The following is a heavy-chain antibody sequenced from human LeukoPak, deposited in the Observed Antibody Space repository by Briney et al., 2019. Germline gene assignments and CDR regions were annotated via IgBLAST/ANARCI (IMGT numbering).Heavy chain of an antibody. CDR2: LYHTGST. Sequence: SETLSLTCAVSGYSISSGYYWGWIRQPPGKGLEWIGSLYHTGSTYYSPSLKSRVTISVDPSKNQFSLKLSSVTAADTAVYYCARGMYYYASGSGYNWFDPWGQGTLVTVSS. D-gene: IGHD3-10*01. CDR1: GYSISSGYY. J-gene: IGHJ5*02. CDR3: ARGMYYYASGSGYNWFDP. V-gene: IGHV4-38-2*01.